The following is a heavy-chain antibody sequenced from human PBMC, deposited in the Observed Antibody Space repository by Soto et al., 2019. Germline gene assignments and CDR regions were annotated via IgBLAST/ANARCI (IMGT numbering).Heavy chain of an antibody. J-gene: IGHJ4*02. D-gene: IGHD2-15*01. CDR3: AGGGSGNHFDY. Sequence: PGGSLKISCKGSGYSFTTYGIGWVRQIPGKGLEWMGIIYPGDSDTRYRPSFQGQGTIPADKSISTAYLQCTSLKASDTAMYYCAGGGSGNHFDYWGQGTQVTVSS. CDR2: IYPGDSDT. V-gene: IGHV5-51*01. CDR1: GYSFTTYG.